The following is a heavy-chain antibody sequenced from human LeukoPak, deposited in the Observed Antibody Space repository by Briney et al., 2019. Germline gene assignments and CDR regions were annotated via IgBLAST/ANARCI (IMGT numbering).Heavy chain of an antibody. V-gene: IGHV4-39*07. CDR2: IYYSGST. D-gene: IGHD1-26*01. CDR1: GGSIRSTSYY. Sequence: SETLSLTCTVSGGSIRSTSYYWGWIRQPPGKGLEWIGSIYYSGSTYYNPSLKSRVTISVDTSKNQFSLKLSSVTAADTAVYYCSGSYVYYYCYYMDVWGKGTTVTISS. J-gene: IGHJ6*03. CDR3: SGSYVYYYCYYMDV.